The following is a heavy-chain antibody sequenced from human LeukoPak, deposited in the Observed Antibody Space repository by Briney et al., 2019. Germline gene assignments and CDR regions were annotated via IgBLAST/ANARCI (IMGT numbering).Heavy chain of an antibody. D-gene: IGHD2-21*02. J-gene: IGHJ5*02. CDR1: GFTFSSYW. V-gene: IGHV3-74*01. CDR3: ARANRLVVTRENWFDP. CDR2: INSDGSST. Sequence: GGSLRLSRAASGFTFSSYWMHWVRQAPGKGLVWVSRINSDGSSTSYADSVKGRFTIPRDNAKNTLYLQMNSLRAEDTAVYYCARANRLVVTRENWFDPWGQGTLVTVSS.